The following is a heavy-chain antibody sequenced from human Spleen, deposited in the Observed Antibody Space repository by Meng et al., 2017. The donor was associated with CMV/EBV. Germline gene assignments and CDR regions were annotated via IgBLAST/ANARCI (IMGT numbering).Heavy chain of an antibody. D-gene: IGHD1-14*01. Sequence: SETPSLTCTVSGGSVSSGSYYWSWIRQPPGKGLEWIGYIYYSGSTNYNTSLKSRVTISVDMSKNQFSLKLSSVTAADTAAYYCARAPIESGHGIDYWGQGTLVTVSS. J-gene: IGHJ4*02. V-gene: IGHV4-61*01. CDR1: GGSVSSGSYY. CDR2: IYYSGST. CDR3: ARAPIESGHGIDY.